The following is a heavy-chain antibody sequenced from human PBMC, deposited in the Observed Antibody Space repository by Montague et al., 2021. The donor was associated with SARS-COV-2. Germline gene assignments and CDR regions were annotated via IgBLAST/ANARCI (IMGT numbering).Heavy chain of an antibody. Sequence: SLRLSCAASGFTFSSYAMHWVRQAPGKGLEWVAVISYDGSNKYYLDSVKGRFTISRDNSKNTLYLQMNSLRAEDTAVYYCARGPDGYNEDGAFDIWGQGTMVTVSS. D-gene: IGHD5-24*01. CDR2: ISYDGSNK. CDR3: ARGPDGYNEDGAFDI. V-gene: IGHV3-30*04. J-gene: IGHJ3*02. CDR1: GFTFSSYA.